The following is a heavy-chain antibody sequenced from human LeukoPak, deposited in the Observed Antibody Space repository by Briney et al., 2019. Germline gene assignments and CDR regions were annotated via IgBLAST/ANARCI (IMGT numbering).Heavy chain of an antibody. J-gene: IGHJ4*02. CDR2: ITSSSSFI. CDR1: GFTFSSYS. CDR3: ASHGSSWTFDY. D-gene: IGHD6-13*01. V-gene: IGHV3-21*01. Sequence: GGSLRLSCAASGFTFSSYSMNWVRQAPGKGLEWVSSITSSSSFISYADSVKDRFTISRDNAKNSLYLQMNSLRAEDTAVYYCASHGSSWTFDYWGQGTLVTVSS.